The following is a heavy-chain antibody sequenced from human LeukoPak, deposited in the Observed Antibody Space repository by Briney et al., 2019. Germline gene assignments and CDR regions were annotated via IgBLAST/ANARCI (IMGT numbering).Heavy chain of an antibody. CDR2: IYWNDDK. Sequence: ESCPTLVKPTQTLTLTCTFSGFSRSTSGVGVGWIRQPPGKALEWLGIIYWNDDKRYIPSLKSRPTITKDTSKNQVVLTITNMDPVDTATYFCAHEGYCSTASCYYFDHWGQGTLVTASS. CDR3: AHEGYCSTASCYYFDH. D-gene: IGHD2-2*01. V-gene: IGHV2-5*01. J-gene: IGHJ4*02. CDR1: GFSRSTSGVG.